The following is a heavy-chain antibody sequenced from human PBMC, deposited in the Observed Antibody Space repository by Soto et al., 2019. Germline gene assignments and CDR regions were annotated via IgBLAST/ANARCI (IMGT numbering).Heavy chain of an antibody. V-gene: IGHV3-48*02. CDR1: GFTFSSCS. CDR3: AGDSTPRAVVARCGY. J-gene: IGHJ4*02. CDR2: ISSSSSTI. D-gene: IGHD2-15*01. Sequence: WSLVLCWAASGFTFSSCSMKWVRQAPGKGLEWVSYISSSSSTIYYADSVKGRFTISRDKAKNSLYLQMHGLRDEDTAVYYCAGDSTPRAVVARCGYWGQGTLVTVSS.